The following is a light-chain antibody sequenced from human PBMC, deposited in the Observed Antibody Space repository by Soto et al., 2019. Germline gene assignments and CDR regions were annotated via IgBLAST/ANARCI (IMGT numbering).Light chain of an antibody. Sequence: AIRMTQSPSSFSPSIGDRVTITCRASQRISSYLAWYQQKPGKAPKLLIYAASIVQSGVPARFSGSGSGTDFTLTISCLQSEDFATYYCQQYYSYPITFGQGTKVDI. V-gene: IGKV1-8*01. J-gene: IGKJ1*01. CDR3: QQYYSYPIT. CDR1: QRISSY. CDR2: AAS.